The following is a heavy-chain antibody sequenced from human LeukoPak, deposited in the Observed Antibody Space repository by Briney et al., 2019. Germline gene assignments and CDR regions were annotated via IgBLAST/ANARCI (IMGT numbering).Heavy chain of an antibody. J-gene: IGHJ3*02. CDR3: ARVARTGLGNDAFDI. Sequence: GASLKVSCKGSGYTFTSHGISWVRQAPGQGLEWMGWISAYDGNTRYAQRVQGRVTMTTDTSTSTAYMELRSLRSDDTAVYYCARVARTGLGNDAFDIWGQGTMVTVSS. CDR2: ISAYDGNT. D-gene: IGHD7-27*01. V-gene: IGHV1-18*01. CDR1: GYTFTSHG.